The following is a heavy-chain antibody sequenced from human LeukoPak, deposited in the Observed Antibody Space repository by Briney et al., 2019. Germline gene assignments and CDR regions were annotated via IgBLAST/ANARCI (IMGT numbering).Heavy chain of an antibody. CDR1: GYSFTSYW. V-gene: IGHV5-51*01. D-gene: IGHD3-22*01. CDR3: ARHPYYYDSSGYKFDY. Sequence: GESLKISCKGSGYSFTSYWIAWMRQMPGKGLEWMGIIYPGDSHTRYSPSFQGQVTISADKSISTAYLQWSSLKASDTAMYYCARHPYYYDSSGYKFDYWRQGTLVTVSS. J-gene: IGHJ4*02. CDR2: IYPGDSHT.